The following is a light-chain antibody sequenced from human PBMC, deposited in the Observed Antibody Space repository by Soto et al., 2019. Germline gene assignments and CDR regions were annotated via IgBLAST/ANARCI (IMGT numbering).Light chain of an antibody. CDR1: SSNIGAGYD. J-gene: IGLJ1*01. CDR2: RNS. V-gene: IGLV1-40*01. CDR3: QSYDSSLSGHHV. Sequence: QSVLTQPPSVSGAPGQRVTISCTGSSSNIGAGYDVHWYQQLPGTAPKLLIYRNSNRPSGVPDRFSGSKSGTSASLAITGLQAEDEADYYCQSYDSSLSGHHVFGTGTKLTVL.